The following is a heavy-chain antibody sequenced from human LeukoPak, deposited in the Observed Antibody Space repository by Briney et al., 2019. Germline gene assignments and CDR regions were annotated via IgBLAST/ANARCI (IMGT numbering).Heavy chain of an antibody. J-gene: IGHJ4*02. CDR2: IYHSGST. D-gene: IGHD4-11*01. V-gene: IGHV4-30-2*01. CDR1: GGSISSGGYS. Sequence: PSQTLSLTCAVSGGSISSGGYSWSWIRQPPGKGLEWIGYIYHSGSTYYNPSLKSRVTISVDRSKDQFSLKLSSVTAADTAVYYCARGFRLPPLVFDYWGQGTLVTVSS. CDR3: ARGFRLPPLVFDY.